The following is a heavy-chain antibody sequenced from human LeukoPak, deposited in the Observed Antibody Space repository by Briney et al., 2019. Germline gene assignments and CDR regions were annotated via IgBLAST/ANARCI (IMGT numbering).Heavy chain of an antibody. D-gene: IGHD1-26*01. Sequence: PSETLSLTCTVSGDSISSYYWSWIRQPPGKGLEWIGYIYYSGSTNYNPSLKSRVTMSVDTSKNQFSLKLSSVTAADTAVYYCARAPRSGSYRYYFDYWGQGTLVTVSS. CDR3: ARAPRSGSYRYYFDY. V-gene: IGHV4-59*12. CDR2: IYYSGST. J-gene: IGHJ4*02. CDR1: GDSISSYY.